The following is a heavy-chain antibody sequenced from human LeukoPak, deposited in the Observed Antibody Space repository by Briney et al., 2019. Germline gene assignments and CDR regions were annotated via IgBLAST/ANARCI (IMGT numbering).Heavy chain of an antibody. Sequence: SQTLSLTCTVSGGSISSGSYYWSWIRQPAGKGLEWIGRIYTSGSTNYNPSLKSRVTMSVDTSKNQFSLKLSSVTAADTAVYYCARANYDYVWGSYRTRYYFDYWGQGTLVTVSS. D-gene: IGHD3-16*02. V-gene: IGHV4-61*02. CDR3: ARANYDYVWGSYRTRYYFDY. CDR2: IYTSGST. J-gene: IGHJ4*02. CDR1: GGSISSGSYY.